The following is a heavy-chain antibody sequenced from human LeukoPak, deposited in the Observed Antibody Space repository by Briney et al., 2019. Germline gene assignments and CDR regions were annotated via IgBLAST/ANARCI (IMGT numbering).Heavy chain of an antibody. Sequence: ASVKVSCKASGYTFTSYGISWVRQAPGQGLEWMGWISAYNGNTSYAQKLQGRVTMTTDTSTSTAYMELRSLRSDDTAVYYCARGTVYDSSGYYQKIAEYFQHWGQGTLVTVSS. D-gene: IGHD3-22*01. CDR3: ARGTVYDSSGYYQKIAEYFQH. V-gene: IGHV1-18*01. CDR2: ISAYNGNT. CDR1: GYTFTSYG. J-gene: IGHJ1*01.